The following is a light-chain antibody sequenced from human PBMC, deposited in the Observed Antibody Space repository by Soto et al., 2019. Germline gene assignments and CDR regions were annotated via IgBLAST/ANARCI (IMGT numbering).Light chain of an antibody. CDR1: QSFITNY. J-gene: IGKJ4*01. CDR2: GAS. CDR3: QQYIRWPLT. V-gene: IGKV3-20*01. Sequence: DIVLTQYPGTLSLSPGERATLSCRASQSFITNYLAWYQHKPGQAPRLLIYGASSRATGIPDRFSGSGSGTEFTLTISSLQSEDFAVYYCQQYIRWPLTFGGGTKVDIK.